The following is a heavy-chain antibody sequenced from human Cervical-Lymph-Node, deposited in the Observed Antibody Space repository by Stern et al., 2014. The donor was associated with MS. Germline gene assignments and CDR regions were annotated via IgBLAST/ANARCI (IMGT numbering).Heavy chain of an antibody. J-gene: IGHJ4*02. Sequence: QVQLLQPGAEVKKPGSSVKVSCKASGGTFSNYTISWVRQAPGQGLEWMGEILPIFGTTTYAQKFQGRVTITADESTSTAYMELSSLRSDDTAVYYCARYSGWGQGTLVTVSS. D-gene: IGHD2-21*01. CDR1: GGTFSNYT. CDR3: ARYSG. V-gene: IGHV1-69*01. CDR2: ILPIFGTT.